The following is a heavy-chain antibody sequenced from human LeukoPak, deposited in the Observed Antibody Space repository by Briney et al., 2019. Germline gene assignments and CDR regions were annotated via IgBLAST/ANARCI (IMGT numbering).Heavy chain of an antibody. CDR2: VNSDGSST. CDR1: GFTFSNYM. D-gene: IGHD3-10*01. J-gene: IGHJ4*02. CDR3: TRGHPGKLDY. Sequence: PGGSLRLSSAASGFTFSNYMIAWVRQAPGKGLVWVSTVNSDGSSTAYADSAKGRFTISRDNAENTVFLQLHSLRAEDTAVYYCTRGHPGKLDYWGQGTLVTVSS. V-gene: IGHV3-74*01.